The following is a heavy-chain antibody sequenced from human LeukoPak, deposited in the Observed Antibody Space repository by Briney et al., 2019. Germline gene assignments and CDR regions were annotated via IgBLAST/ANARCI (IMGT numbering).Heavy chain of an antibody. CDR2: ISSSSSTI. V-gene: IGHV3-48*01. CDR1: GFTFSSYS. D-gene: IGHD6-19*01. Sequence: GGSLRLSCAASGFTFSSYSMNWVRQAPGKGLEWVSYISSSSSTIYYADSVKGRFTISRDNSKNTLYLQMNSLRAEDTAIYYCIKQWLYLGAFDIWGQGTMVTVSS. J-gene: IGHJ3*02. CDR3: IKQWLYLGAFDI.